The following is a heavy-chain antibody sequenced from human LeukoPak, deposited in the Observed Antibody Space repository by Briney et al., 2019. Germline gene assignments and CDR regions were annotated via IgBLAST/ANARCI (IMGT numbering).Heavy chain of an antibody. D-gene: IGHD3-22*01. CDR2: INHSGST. V-gene: IGHV4-34*01. Sequence: SETLSLTCAVYGGSFSGYYWSWIRQPPGKGLEWIGEINHSGSTNYNPSLKSRVTISVDTSKNQFSLKLSSVTAADTAVYYCARTYYYDGSGYLTGYYFDYWGQGTLVTVSS. J-gene: IGHJ4*02. CDR3: ARTYYYDGSGYLTGYYFDY. CDR1: GGSFSGYY.